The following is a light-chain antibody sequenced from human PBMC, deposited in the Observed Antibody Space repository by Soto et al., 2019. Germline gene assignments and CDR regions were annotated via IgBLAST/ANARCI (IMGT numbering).Light chain of an antibody. CDR3: CSYAGSYLYV. Sequence: QSALTHPRSVSGSLGQSVTISCTGTTSDVGGYNYVSWYQHHPGKAPKLIIYDVNNRPSGVPDRFSGSKSGNTAPLTISGLRPEDEADYHCCSYAGSYLYVFGTGTKVTVL. CDR2: DVN. CDR1: TSDVGGYNY. J-gene: IGLJ1*01. V-gene: IGLV2-11*01.